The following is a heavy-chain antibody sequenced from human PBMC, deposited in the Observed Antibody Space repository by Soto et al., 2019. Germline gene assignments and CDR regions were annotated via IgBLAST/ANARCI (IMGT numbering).Heavy chain of an antibody. D-gene: IGHD1-26*01. CDR3: AHAYGGRSLY. V-gene: IGHV2-5*02. CDR1: GFSLPTDRVG. CDR2: IYWDDSK. J-gene: IGHJ4*02. Sequence: QITLKESGPPLVKPTQTITLTCTFSGFSLPTDRVGVGWIRQPPGKALEWLAVIYWDDSKTYRPSLKSRLTITKDTSKTQVALTMTDMDPVDTATYYCAHAYGGRSLYWGPGTLVTVSS.